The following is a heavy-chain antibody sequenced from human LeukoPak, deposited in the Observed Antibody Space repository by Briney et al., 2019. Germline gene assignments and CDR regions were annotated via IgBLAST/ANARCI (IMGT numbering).Heavy chain of an antibody. CDR1: GYSFTSYW. V-gene: IGHV5-51*01. CDR3: ARQGLTYYDFWSGYADY. D-gene: IGHD3-3*01. CDR2: IYPGDSDT. Sequence: RGESLKISCKGSGYSFTSYWIGWVRQMPGKGLGWMGIIYPGDSDTRYSPSFQGQVTISADKSISTAYLQWSSLKASDTAMYYCARQGLTYYDFWSGYADYWGQGTLVTVSS. J-gene: IGHJ4*02.